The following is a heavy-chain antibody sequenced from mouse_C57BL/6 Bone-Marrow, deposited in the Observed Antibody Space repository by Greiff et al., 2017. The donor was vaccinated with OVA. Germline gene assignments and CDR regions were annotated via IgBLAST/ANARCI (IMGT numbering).Heavy chain of an antibody. CDR3: ARRAYYGPYFDY. D-gene: IGHD1-1*01. V-gene: IGHV5-12*01. CDR1: GFTFSDYY. CDR2: ISNGGGST. J-gene: IGHJ2*01. Sequence: EVQLVESGGGLVQPGGSLKLSCAASGFTFSDYYMYWVRQTPEKRLEWVAYISNGGGSTYYPDTVKGRFTISRDNAKNTLYLQMSRLKSEDTAMYYCARRAYYGPYFDYWGQGTTLTVSS.